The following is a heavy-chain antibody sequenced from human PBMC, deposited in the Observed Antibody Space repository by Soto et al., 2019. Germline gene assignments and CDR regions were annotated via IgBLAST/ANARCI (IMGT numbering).Heavy chain of an antibody. J-gene: IGHJ6*02. CDR3: TKQKGDRRTYNGMDV. Sequence: QVQLQQSGPGLVKPSQTLSLTCAISGDSVSSNSAAWNWIRQSPSRGLEWLGRAYYRSQWYYDSAVSVRSRITVIPDTSKNQFSLQLNSVTPEDTAVYYCTKQKGDRRTYNGMDVWGQGTTVTVSS. D-gene: IGHD2-21*02. CDR1: GDSVSSNSAA. V-gene: IGHV6-1*01. CDR2: AYYRSQWYY.